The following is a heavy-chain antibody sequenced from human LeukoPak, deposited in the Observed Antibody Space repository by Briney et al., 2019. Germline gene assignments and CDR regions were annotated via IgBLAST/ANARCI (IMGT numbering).Heavy chain of an antibody. CDR2: IWYDGSNK. J-gene: IGHJ4*02. D-gene: IGHD6-13*01. V-gene: IGHV3-33*01. CDR1: GFTFSSYG. Sequence: GGSLRLSCAASGFTFSSYGMHWVRQAPGKGLEWVAVIWYDGSNKYYADSVKGRFTISKDNSKNTLYLQMNSLRAEDTAVYYCARVGSSWPHYYFDSWGRGTLVTVSS. CDR3: ARVGSSWPHYYFDS.